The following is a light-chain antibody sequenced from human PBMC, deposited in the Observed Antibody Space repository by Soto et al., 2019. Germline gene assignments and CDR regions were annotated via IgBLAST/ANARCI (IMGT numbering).Light chain of an antibody. Sequence: QAVVTQPPSVSGAPGQRVTISCTESSSNIGAGYDVHWYQQRPGTVPKLLIYGNSNRPSGVPDRFSGSKSGTSASLAITGLQAEDEADYYCQSYDNSLRVVFGGGTKLTVL. CDR3: QSYDNSLRVV. CDR2: GNS. V-gene: IGLV1-40*01. J-gene: IGLJ2*01. CDR1: SSNIGAGYD.